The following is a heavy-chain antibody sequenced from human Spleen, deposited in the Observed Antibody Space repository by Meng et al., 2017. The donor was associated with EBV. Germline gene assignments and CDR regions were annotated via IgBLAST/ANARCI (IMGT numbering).Heavy chain of an antibody. CDR3: ARGDRASMTTVTSLVY. CDR1: GASISSSNW. Sequence: QVQLQESGPVLVKPSGTLSLTCAVSGASISSSNWWTWVRQPPGKGLEWIGEIYHSGPTNYNPSLKSRVTMSVDKSKNQFSLKMNSVTAADAAVYYCARGDRASMTTVTSLVYWGQGTLVTVSS. CDR2: IYHSGPT. V-gene: IGHV4-4*02. D-gene: IGHD4-17*01. J-gene: IGHJ4*02.